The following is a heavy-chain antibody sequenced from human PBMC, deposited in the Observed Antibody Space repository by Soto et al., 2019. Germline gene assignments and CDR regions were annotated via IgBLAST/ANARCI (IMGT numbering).Heavy chain of an antibody. J-gene: IGHJ4*02. CDR2: IIPIFSAA. CDR1: GGTFSSEA. D-gene: IGHD1-1*01. Sequence: QVQLVQSGAEVKKPGSSVKVSCKASGGTFSSEAISWVRQAPGQGLEWMGGIIPIFSAANYAQKFQGRVTITADKSTRTVYMELSSLRSEDTAVYYCARVERNVNWNEPCDYWCQGTLVTVSS. V-gene: IGHV1-69*06. CDR3: ARVERNVNWNEPCDY.